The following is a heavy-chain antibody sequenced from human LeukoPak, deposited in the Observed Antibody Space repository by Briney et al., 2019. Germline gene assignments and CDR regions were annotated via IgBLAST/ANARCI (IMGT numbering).Heavy chain of an antibody. CDR2: ISWNSGSI. V-gene: IGHV3-9*01. CDR3: AKNRRDYGDYGDVDY. Sequence: SLRLSCAASGFTFDDYAMHWVRHAPGKGLEWVSGISWNSGSIGYADSVKGRFTLSRDNAKNSLYLQMNSLRAEDTALYYCAKNRRDYGDYGDVDYWGQGTLVTVSS. J-gene: IGHJ4*02. CDR1: GFTFDDYA. D-gene: IGHD4-17*01.